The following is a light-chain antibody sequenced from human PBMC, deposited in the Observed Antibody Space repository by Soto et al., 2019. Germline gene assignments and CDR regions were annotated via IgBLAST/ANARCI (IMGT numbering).Light chain of an antibody. Sequence: DIQMTQSPSALSASTGDRVTITCQASQDIRNYVNWYQQKPGKAPKLLIYDASKLQTGVPSRFRGSGSGTTFTFIISSLQPEDFAIYYCQQYDKLVTFGQGTKVEMK. J-gene: IGKJ1*01. V-gene: IGKV1-33*01. CDR1: QDIRNY. CDR2: DAS. CDR3: QQYDKLVT.